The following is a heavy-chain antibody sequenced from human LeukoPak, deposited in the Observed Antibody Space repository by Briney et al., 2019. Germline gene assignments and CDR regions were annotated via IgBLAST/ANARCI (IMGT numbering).Heavy chain of an antibody. CDR1: GGLITRYY. J-gene: IGHJ5*02. Sequence: SETLSLTCTVSGGLITRYYWLWLRQSGGRGLEGIRRIYITGSTTYNPPLKRRVTMSLDTSKNQFSLKLSPGTAADTAVYYCARDSGTTGEVKFDAWGQGTLVTVSS. CDR3: ARDSGTTGEVKFDA. D-gene: IGHD3-10*01. CDR2: IYITGST. V-gene: IGHV4-4*07.